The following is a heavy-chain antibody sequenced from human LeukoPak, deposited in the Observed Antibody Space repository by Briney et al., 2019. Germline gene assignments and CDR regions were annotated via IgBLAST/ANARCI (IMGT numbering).Heavy chain of an antibody. CDR1: GGSFSGYF. D-gene: IGHD3-10*01. Sequence: PSETLSLTCAVDGGSFSGYFWTWIRQPPGKGLEWIGEINHSGSTNYNPSLKSRVTISVDMSKNQFSLKLSSVTAADTAVYYCARDGSGTENDYWGQGTLVTVSS. CDR2: INHSGST. J-gene: IGHJ4*02. V-gene: IGHV4-34*01. CDR3: ARDGSGTENDY.